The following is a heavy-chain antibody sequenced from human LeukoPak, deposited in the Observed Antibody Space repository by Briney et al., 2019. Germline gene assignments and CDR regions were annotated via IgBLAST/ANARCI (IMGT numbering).Heavy chain of an antibody. V-gene: IGHV3-30*03. CDR1: GGSFSGYY. J-gene: IGHJ4*02. CDR3: ARGIDY. Sequence: LSLTCAVYGGSFSGYYWSWIRQPPGKGLEWVAVISYDGSNKYYADSVKGRFTISRDTSKNMVFLQMNSLRVEDTAVYYCARGIDYWGRGTLVTVSS. CDR2: ISYDGSNK.